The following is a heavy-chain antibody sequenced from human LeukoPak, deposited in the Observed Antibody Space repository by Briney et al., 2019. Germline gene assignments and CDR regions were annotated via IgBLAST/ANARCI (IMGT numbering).Heavy chain of an antibody. J-gene: IGHJ6*02. CDR3: AREDPQTTVPEGMDV. D-gene: IGHD4-17*01. V-gene: IGHV4-59*01. CDR2: IYYSGTT. CDR1: GGSISYYY. Sequence: SETLSLTCTVSGGSISYYYWSWIRQSPGKGLEWIGDIYYSGTTNYNPSPKSRVTISVDTSKNQFSLQLRSVTAADTAVYYCAREDPQTTVPEGMDVWGQGTTVTVSS.